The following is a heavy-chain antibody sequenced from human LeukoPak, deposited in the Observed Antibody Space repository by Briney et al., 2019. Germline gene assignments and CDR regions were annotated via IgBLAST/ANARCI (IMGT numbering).Heavy chain of an antibody. CDR2: IYYSGST. J-gene: IGHJ5*02. CDR3: ARAETDILTGYFPRWFDP. CDR1: GGSISSYY. Sequence: SETLSLTCTVSGGSISSYYWSWIRQPPGKGLEWIGYIYYSGSTNCNPSLKSRVTISVDTSKNQFSLKLSSVTAADTAVYCCARAETDILTGYFPRWFDPWGQGTLVTVSS. D-gene: IGHD3-9*01. V-gene: IGHV4-59*01.